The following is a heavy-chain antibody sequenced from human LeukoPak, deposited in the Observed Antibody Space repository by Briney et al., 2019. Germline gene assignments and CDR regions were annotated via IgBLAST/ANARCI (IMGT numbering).Heavy chain of an antibody. D-gene: IGHD3-10*01. CDR3: ARPRRGAPGAFDI. CDR2: IYHSGST. V-gene: IGHV4-38-2*02. Sequence: PSETLSLTCTVSGYSISSGYYWGWIRQPPGKGLEWIGSIYHSGSTNYNPSLKSRVTISVDTSKNQFSLKLSSVTAADTAVYYCARPRRGAPGAFDIWGQGTMVTVS. J-gene: IGHJ3*02. CDR1: GYSISSGYY.